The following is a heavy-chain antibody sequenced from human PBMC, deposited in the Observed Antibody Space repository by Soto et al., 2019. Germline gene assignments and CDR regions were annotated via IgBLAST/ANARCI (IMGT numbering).Heavy chain of an antibody. J-gene: IGHJ3*02. CDR3: ATYRRPYYYDSSGYWNAFDI. CDR1: GGTFSSYT. D-gene: IGHD3-22*01. Sequence: SVKVSCKASGGTFSSYTISWVRQAPGQGLEWMGRIIPILGIANYAQKFQGRVTITADKSTSTAYMELSSLRSEDTAVYYCATYRRPYYYDSSGYWNAFDIWGQGTMVTVSS. V-gene: IGHV1-69*02. CDR2: IIPILGIA.